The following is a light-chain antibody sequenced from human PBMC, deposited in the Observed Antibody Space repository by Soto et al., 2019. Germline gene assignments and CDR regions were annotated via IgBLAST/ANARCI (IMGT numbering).Light chain of an antibody. CDR1: QSVSSN. CDR3: QRYDNWPFT. CDR2: GAS. V-gene: IGKV3-15*01. J-gene: IGKJ3*01. Sequence: EIVMTQSPVTLSVSPGERATLSCRASQSVSSNLAWYQQKPGQAPRLLIYGASTRATGVPARFSGSGSGTEFTLTISSLQSEDFVVYYCQRYDNWPFTFGPGTKVDIK.